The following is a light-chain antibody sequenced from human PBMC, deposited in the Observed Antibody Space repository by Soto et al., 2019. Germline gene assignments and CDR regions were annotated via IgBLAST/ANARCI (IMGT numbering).Light chain of an antibody. J-gene: IGKJ4*01. CDR2: GAS. Sequence: EIVLTQSPGTLSLSPGERATLSCRASQSVNSNLAWYQQKRGQAPSLLSYGASTRATGIPARFSGSGSGTEFTLIISSLQSEDFAVYYCQQYNNWPLGFGGGTKVDIK. CDR3: QQYNNWPLG. CDR1: QSVNSN. V-gene: IGKV3-15*01.